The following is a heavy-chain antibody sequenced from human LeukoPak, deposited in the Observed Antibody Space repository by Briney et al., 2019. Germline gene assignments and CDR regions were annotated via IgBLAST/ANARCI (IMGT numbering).Heavy chain of an antibody. CDR1: GYTFTSYY. D-gene: IGHD3-10*01. CDR3: ARASNFYGSGSSRFYYFDY. Sequence: ASVKVSCKASGYTFTSYYMHWVRQAPGQGLEWMGIINPSGGSTSYAQKFQGRVTMTRDTSTSTVYMELSSLRSEDTAVYNCARASNFYGSGSSRFYYFDYWGQGTLVTVSS. J-gene: IGHJ4*02. CDR2: INPSGGST. V-gene: IGHV1-46*01.